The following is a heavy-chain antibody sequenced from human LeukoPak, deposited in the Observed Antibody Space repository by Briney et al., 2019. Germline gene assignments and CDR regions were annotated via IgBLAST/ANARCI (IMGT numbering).Heavy chain of an antibody. CDR3: ARDWVVPAAIIY. J-gene: IGHJ4*02. D-gene: IGHD2-2*01. CDR2: ISYDGSNK. CDR1: GFTFSSYW. V-gene: IGHV3-30-3*01. Sequence: GGSLRLSCAASGFTFSSYWMHWVRQAPGKGLEWVAVISYDGSNKYYADSVKGRFTISRDNSKNTLYLQMNSLRAEDTAVYYCARDWVVPAAIIYWGQGTLVTVSS.